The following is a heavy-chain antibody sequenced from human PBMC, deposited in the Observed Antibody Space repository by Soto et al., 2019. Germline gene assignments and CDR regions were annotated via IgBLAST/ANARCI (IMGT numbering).Heavy chain of an antibody. Sequence: GGSLRLSCAASGFTFSSYAMSWVRQAPGKGLEWVSAISGSGGSTYYADSVKGRFTISRDNSKNTLYLQMNSLRAEDTAVYYCAKREVRYCSGGSCTLSYYMDVWGKGTTVTVSS. D-gene: IGHD2-15*01. J-gene: IGHJ6*03. V-gene: IGHV3-23*01. CDR1: GFTFSSYA. CDR2: ISGSGGST. CDR3: AKREVRYCSGGSCTLSYYMDV.